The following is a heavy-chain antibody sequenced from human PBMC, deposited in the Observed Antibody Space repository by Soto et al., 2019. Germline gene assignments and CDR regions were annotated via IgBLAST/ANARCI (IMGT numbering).Heavy chain of an antibody. D-gene: IGHD2-15*01. CDR3: AGRIGKVDY. V-gene: IGHV3-48*02. J-gene: IGHJ4*02. Sequence: PGGSLRLSCAAAGFTFSSYSMNWVRQAPGKGLEWISYISGSSTTISYADSVKGRFTVYRDNARTSLYLQMNSLRDEDTAVYDSAGRIGKVDYWGQGTLVTVSS. CDR1: GFTFSSYS. CDR2: ISGSSTTI.